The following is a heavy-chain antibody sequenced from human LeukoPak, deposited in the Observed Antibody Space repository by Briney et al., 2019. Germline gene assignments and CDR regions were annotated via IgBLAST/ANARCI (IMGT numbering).Heavy chain of an antibody. CDR3: ARALVPAAIPEDYYYGMDV. V-gene: IGHV1-46*01. D-gene: IGHD2-2*01. CDR2: INPSGGST. J-gene: IGHJ6*02. Sequence: GASVTVSCKASGYSFVGYGITWVRQAPGQGLEWMGLINPSGGSTSYAQKFQGRVTMTRDTSTSTVYMELSSLRSEDTAVYYCARALVPAAIPEDYYYGMDVWGQGTTVTVSS. CDR1: GYSFVGYG.